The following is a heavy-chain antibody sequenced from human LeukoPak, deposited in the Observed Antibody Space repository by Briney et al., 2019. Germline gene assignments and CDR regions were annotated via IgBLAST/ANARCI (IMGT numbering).Heavy chain of an antibody. V-gene: IGHV4-34*01. J-gene: IGHJ6*03. CDR3: ARAGADYDLYFYMDV. CDR1: VGSFRRCY. CDR2: INHSGST. Sequence: PSDTVSLPCAVCVGSFRRCYWSWIRQPPGKGLEEIREINHSGSTNYNQYIQSRVIISIDTSKRMFSLKLRSVTAADTAVYYCARAGADYDLYFYMDVWGNGTLVTVTS.